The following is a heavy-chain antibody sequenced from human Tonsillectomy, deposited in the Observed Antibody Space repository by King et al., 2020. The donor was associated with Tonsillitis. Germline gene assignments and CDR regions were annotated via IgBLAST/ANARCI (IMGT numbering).Heavy chain of an antibody. J-gene: IGHJ3*02. Sequence: VQLVESGGGLVQPGGSLKLSCAASGFTFSGSNIHWVRQASGKGLEWVGRILSKGNSYATAYAASVKGRFTISRDDSKNMAYLQMNSLKTEDTAVYYCTRLDSYPAVAAFDIGGQGTMVTVSS. D-gene: IGHD6-19*01. CDR1: GFTFSGSN. V-gene: IGHV3-73*01. CDR3: TRLDSYPAVAAFDI. CDR2: ILSKGNSYAT.